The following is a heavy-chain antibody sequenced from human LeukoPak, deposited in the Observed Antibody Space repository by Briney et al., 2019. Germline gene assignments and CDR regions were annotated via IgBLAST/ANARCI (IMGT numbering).Heavy chain of an antibody. Sequence: SETLSLTCTVSGGSISSGDYYRSWIRQPPGKGLEWIGYIYYSGSTYYNPSLKSRVTISVDTSKNQFSLKLSSVTAADTAVYYCARGGIAAADTDYWGQGTLVTVSS. D-gene: IGHD6-13*01. V-gene: IGHV4-30-4*08. J-gene: IGHJ4*02. CDR1: GGSISSGDYY. CDR2: IYYSGST. CDR3: ARGGIAAADTDY.